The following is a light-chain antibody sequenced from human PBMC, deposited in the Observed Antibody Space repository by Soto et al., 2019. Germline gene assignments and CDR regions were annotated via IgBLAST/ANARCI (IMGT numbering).Light chain of an antibody. CDR3: QQSSNWPLT. CDR1: QSVSSS. J-gene: IGKJ4*01. Sequence: ETVMTQSPATLSVSPGERATLSCRASQSVSSSLAWYQQKPGQAPRLLIYDASTRATDVPARFSGSGSGTEFTLTVSSLQSQDSAVYHCQQSSNWPLTFGGGTKV. CDR2: DAS. V-gene: IGKV3-15*01.